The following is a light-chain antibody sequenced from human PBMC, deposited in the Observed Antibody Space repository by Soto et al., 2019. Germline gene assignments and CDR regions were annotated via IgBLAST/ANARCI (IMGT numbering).Light chain of an antibody. J-gene: IGKJ5*01. V-gene: IGKV2D-29*02. CDR2: EAS. CDR3: MQSTQLPPT. CDR1: QSFLHINGYNY. Sequence: IVVTQSPLAIAVIPCRPGHSSCRSFQSFLHINGYNYLDWYLQKPGQSPQLLIYEASTRVSGVPARFSGSGSGTDFTLDISRLETDDVGIYYCMQSTQLPPTFGQGTRLEIK.